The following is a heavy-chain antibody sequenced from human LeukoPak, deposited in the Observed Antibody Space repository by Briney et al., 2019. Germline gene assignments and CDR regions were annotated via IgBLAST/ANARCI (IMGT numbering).Heavy chain of an antibody. J-gene: IGHJ6*02. V-gene: IGHV4-59*12. CDR3: ARGGVYYYDSSGYYHYYYGMDV. Sequence: SETLSLTCTVSGGSISSYYWSWIRQPPGKGLEWIGYIYYSGSTYYNPSLKSRVTISVDTSKNQFSLKPSSVTAADTAVYYCARGGVYYYDSSGYYHYYYGMDVWGQGTTVTVSS. CDR1: GGSISSYY. CDR2: IYYSGST. D-gene: IGHD3-22*01.